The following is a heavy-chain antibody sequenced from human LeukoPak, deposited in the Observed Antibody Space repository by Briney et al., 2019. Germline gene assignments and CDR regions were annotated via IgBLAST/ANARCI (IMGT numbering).Heavy chain of an antibody. CDR2: IKQDGSEK. Sequence: PGGSLRLSCAASGFTFSSYWMSWVRQAPGKGLEWVANIKQDGSEKYYVDSVKGRFTISRDNAKNSLYLQMSSLRSEDTAVYYCAREMGLPHWYFDLWGRGTLVTVSS. CDR1: GFTFSSYW. CDR3: AREMGLPHWYFDL. D-gene: IGHD1-7*01. V-gene: IGHV3-7*03. J-gene: IGHJ2*01.